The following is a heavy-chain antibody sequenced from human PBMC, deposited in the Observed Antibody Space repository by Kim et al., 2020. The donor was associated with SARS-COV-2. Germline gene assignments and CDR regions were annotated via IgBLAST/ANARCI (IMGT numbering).Heavy chain of an antibody. V-gene: IGHV1-3*01. CDR2: IDCGNGNT. CDR3: LGGFYFDY. CDR1: GHFFTRDS. J-gene: IGHJ4*02. D-gene: IGHD3-16*01. Sequence: ASVKVSCKTSGHFFTRDSIHWVRQAPGQGLEWMGGIDCGNGNTIYSQKFQGRVTFTTDTSASTAYMELSFLRSEDSAVYYCLGGFYFDYWGQGTLLTVPS.